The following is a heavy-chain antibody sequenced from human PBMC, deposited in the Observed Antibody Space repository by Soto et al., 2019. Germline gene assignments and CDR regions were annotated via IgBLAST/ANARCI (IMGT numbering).Heavy chain of an antibody. Sequence: SQTLSLTRAISGDSVSINSAAWNWIRQSPSRGLELLGTTYYRSKWYNDYAVSVQRRITINPDTSKNQFSLQLNSVTPEDAAVYYCARDNESEVGATQFDYWGQGTMVTVSS. V-gene: IGHV6-1*01. J-gene: IGHJ4*02. CDR3: ARDNESEVGATQFDY. CDR1: GDSVSINSAA. D-gene: IGHD1-26*01. CDR2: TYYRSKWYN.